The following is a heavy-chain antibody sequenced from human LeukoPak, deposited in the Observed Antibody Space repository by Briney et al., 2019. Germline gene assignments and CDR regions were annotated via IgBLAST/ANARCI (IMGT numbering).Heavy chain of an antibody. CDR1: GYSISSGYY. CDR2: IYHSGST. V-gene: IGHV4-38-2*02. J-gene: IGHJ4*02. Sequence: SETLSLTCTVSGYSISSGYYWGWIRQPPGKGLEWIGSIYHSGSTYYNPSLKSRVTISVDTSKNQFSLKLSSVTAADTAVYYCARDEDSTESYWGQGTLVTVSS. CDR3: ARDEDSTESY. D-gene: IGHD2-2*01.